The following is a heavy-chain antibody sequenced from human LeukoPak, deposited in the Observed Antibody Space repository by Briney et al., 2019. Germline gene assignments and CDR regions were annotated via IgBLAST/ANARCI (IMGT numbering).Heavy chain of an antibody. CDR1: GGTFSSYA. CDR3: AREFDSSGYYLYAIDY. V-gene: IGHV1-69*06. CDR2: IIPIFGTA. J-gene: IGHJ4*02. Sequence: ASVKVSCKASGGTFSSYAISWVRQAPGQGLEWMGGIIPIFGTANYAQKFQGRVTITADKSTSTAYMELSSLRSEDTAVYYCAREFDSSGYYLYAIDYWGQGTLVTVSS. D-gene: IGHD3-22*01.